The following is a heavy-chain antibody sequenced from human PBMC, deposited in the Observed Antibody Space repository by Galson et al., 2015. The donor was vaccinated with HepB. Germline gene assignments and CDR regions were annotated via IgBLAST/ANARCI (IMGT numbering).Heavy chain of an antibody. CDR2: ITPNGAGT. Sequence: SLRLSCAASGFIFSTYGMHWVRQAPGKGLEYVSAITPNGAGTFYADSVRGRFTISRDNSQNMVYLQMSSLRPEDTAVYYCMRRAGGTTFTGNYFDYWGLGTLVTVSS. D-gene: IGHD1-1*01. CDR1: GFIFSTYG. J-gene: IGHJ4*02. V-gene: IGHV3-64D*06. CDR3: MRRAGGTTFTGNYFDY.